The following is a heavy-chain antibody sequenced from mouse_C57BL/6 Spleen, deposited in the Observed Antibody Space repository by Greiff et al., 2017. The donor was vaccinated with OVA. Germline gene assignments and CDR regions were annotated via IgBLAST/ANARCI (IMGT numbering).Heavy chain of an antibody. D-gene: IGHD2-4*01. Sequence: EVQLQESGPGLVKPSQSLSLTCSVTGYSITSGYYWNWIRQFPGNKLEWMGYISYDGSNNYNPSLKNRISITRDTSKNQFFLKLNSVTTEDTATYYCARSTMITPWYFDVWGTGTTVTVSS. CDR3: ARSTMITPWYFDV. CDR2: ISYDGSN. J-gene: IGHJ1*03. CDR1: GYSITSGYY. V-gene: IGHV3-6*01.